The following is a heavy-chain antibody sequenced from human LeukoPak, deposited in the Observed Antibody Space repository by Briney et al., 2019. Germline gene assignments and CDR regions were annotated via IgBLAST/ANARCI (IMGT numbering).Heavy chain of an antibody. D-gene: IGHD6-19*01. Sequence: SETLSLTCTVSGGSISSYYWGWIRQPPGKGLEWIGHIYCTGSTNYNPSLKSRVSISVDTSKNQFSLKLSSVTAADTAVYYCARGSGFYGYWGQGTLVTVSS. CDR3: ARGSGFYGY. V-gene: IGHV4-59*01. J-gene: IGHJ4*02. CDR1: GGSISSYY. CDR2: IYCTGST.